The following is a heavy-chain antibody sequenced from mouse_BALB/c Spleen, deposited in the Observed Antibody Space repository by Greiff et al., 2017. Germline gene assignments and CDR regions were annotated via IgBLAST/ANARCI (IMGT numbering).Heavy chain of an antibody. J-gene: IGHJ2*01. CDR2: IDPENGDT. Sequence: EVKVVESGAELVRSGASVKLSCTASGFNIKDYYMHWVKQRPEQGLEWIGWIDPENGDTEYAPKFQGKATMTADTSSNTAYLQLSSLTSEDTAVYYCNAGYDLDYWGQGTTLTVSS. D-gene: IGHD2-2*01. V-gene: IGHV14-4*02. CDR3: NAGYDLDY. CDR1: GFNIKDYY.